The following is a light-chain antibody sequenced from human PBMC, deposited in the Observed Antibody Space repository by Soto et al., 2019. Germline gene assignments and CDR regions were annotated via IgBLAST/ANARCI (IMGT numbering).Light chain of an antibody. Sequence: QSVLTQPASVSGSPGQSITISCSGSTNDIGGYNYVSWYQHHPGKVPKVIIYEVRNRPSGVPDRFSGSKSGTSASLAITGLQAEDEADYYCQSYDSSLSGYVFGTGTKVTVL. V-gene: IGLV2-14*01. CDR3: QSYDSSLSGYV. J-gene: IGLJ1*01. CDR1: TNDIGGYNY. CDR2: EVR.